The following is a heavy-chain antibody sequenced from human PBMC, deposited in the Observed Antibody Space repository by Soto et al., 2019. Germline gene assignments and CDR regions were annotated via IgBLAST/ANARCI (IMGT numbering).Heavy chain of an antibody. CDR3: ARDVETSMDGLNYFDP. Sequence: EEQLVESGGGLVKPGGSLRLSCAASGFTFSSYTMNWVRQAPGKGLEWVSSISSSGSYIHYADSVKGRFTISRDNAKNSLFLQMDSLRAEDTALYYCARDVETSMDGLNYFDPWGQGTLVTVSS. J-gene: IGHJ5*02. D-gene: IGHD5-18*01. CDR1: GFTFSSYT. CDR2: ISSSGSYI. V-gene: IGHV3-21*01.